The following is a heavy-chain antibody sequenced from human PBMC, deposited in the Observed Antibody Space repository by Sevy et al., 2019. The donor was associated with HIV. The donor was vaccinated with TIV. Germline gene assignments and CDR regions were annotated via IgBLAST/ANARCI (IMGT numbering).Heavy chain of an antibody. CDR1: GYTFSVKY. D-gene: IGHD1-20*01. CDR2: IDPKTGGT. J-gene: IGHJ4*02. Sequence: ASVKVSCKASGYTFSVKYIHWVRQAPGQGLEWVGWIDPKTGGTSYAQKFQGRVSMTRDTSISTAYMELNWLTSDDTAVYYCARGGAKWNDDYFDYWGQGSLVTVSS. CDR3: ARGGAKWNDDYFDY. V-gene: IGHV1-2*02.